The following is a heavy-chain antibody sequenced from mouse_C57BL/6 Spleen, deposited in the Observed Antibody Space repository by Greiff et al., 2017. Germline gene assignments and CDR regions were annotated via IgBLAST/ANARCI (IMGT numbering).Heavy chain of an antibody. J-gene: IGHJ3*01. D-gene: IGHD2-5*01. CDR3: ARKNYSNYEGFAY. CDR1: GFSLTSYG. V-gene: IGHV2-2*01. CDR2: IWSGGST. Sequence: VQLQQSGPGLVQPSQSLSITCTVSGFSLTSYGVHWVRQSPGKGLEWLGVIWSGGSTDYNAAFISRLSISKDNSKSQVFFKMNSLQADDTAIYYCARKNYSNYEGFAYWGQGTLVTVSA.